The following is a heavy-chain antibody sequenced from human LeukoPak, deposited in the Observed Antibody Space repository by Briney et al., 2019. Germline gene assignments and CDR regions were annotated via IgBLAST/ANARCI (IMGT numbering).Heavy chain of an antibody. J-gene: IGHJ6*03. V-gene: IGHV4-34*01. CDR1: GGSFSGYY. Sequence: SETLSLTCAVYGGSFSGYYWSWTRQPPGKGLEWIGEINHSGSTNYNPSLKSRVTISVDTSKNQFSLKLSSVTAADTAVYYCARGSRHYYYYMDVWGKGTTVTVAS. CDR2: INHSGST. CDR3: ARGSRHYYYYMDV.